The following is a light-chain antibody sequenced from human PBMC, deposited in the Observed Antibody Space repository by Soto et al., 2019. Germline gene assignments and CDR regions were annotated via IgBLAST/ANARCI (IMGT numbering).Light chain of an antibody. J-gene: IGKJ2*01. CDR3: QQYTSYYT. CDR1: QSISNW. CDR2: KAS. V-gene: IGKV1-5*03. Sequence: DIQMTQSPSTLSASVGDRVTITCRASQSISNWLAWYQQKPGKAPKLLIYKASTLQSGVPSRVSGSGSGADFTLTISSLQPDDFGTYYCQQYTSYYTFGQGTKLEIK.